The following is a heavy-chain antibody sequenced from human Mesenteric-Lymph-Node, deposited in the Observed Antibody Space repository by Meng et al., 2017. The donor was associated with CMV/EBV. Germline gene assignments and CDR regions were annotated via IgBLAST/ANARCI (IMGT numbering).Heavy chain of an antibody. CDR1: GGSVSGGTDY. CDR2: ISSSNSSM. V-gene: IGHV3-11*04. J-gene: IGHJ6*02. CDR3: ARGYNTGRSAMDV. Sequence: LSLTCSVSGGSVSGGTDYWTWIRQPPGKGLEWISYISSSNSSMYYTDSVKGRFTISRDNAKNSLYLQMNSLRADDTAVYYCARGYNTGRSAMDVWGQGTTVTVSS. D-gene: IGHD6-19*01.